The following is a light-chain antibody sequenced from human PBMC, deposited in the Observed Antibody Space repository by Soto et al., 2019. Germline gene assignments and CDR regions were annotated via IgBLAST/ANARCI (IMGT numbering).Light chain of an antibody. Sequence: QSALNQPPSASGSPGQSVTISCTGTSSDIGGYNSVSWYQQHPGKAPKLMIYEVNKRPLGVPERFSGSKSGNTASLTVSGLQADDEADYYCSSSAGTNSFVLFGGGTKLTVL. CDR1: SSDIGGYNS. J-gene: IGLJ3*02. V-gene: IGLV2-8*01. CDR2: EVN. CDR3: SSSAGTNSFVL.